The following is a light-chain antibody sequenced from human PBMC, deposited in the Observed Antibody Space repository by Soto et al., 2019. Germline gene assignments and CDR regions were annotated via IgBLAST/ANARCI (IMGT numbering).Light chain of an antibody. V-gene: IGLV2-14*01. Sequence: QSALTQPASVSGSPGQSITISCTGTSSDVGGYNYVSWYQQHPGKAPKLTIYDVSNRPSGVSNRFSGSKSGNTASLTISGLQAEDEADYYCSSYTSSSTSYVVFGGGTKLTVL. J-gene: IGLJ2*01. CDR3: SSYTSSSTSYVV. CDR2: DVS. CDR1: SSDVGGYNY.